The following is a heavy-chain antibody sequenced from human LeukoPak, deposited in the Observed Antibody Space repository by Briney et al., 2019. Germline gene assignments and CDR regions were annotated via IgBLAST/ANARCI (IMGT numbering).Heavy chain of an antibody. CDR2: IYYSGST. J-gene: IGHJ4*02. CDR1: GGSISSGGYY. D-gene: IGHD7-27*01. V-gene: IGHV4-31*03. CDR3: ARDGLGFFDY. Sequence: PSQTLSLTCTVSGGSISSGGYYWSGIRQHPGKGLEWIGYIYYSGSTYYNPSLKSRVTISVDTSKNQFSLKLSSVTAADTAVYYCARDGLGFFDYWGQGTLVTVSS.